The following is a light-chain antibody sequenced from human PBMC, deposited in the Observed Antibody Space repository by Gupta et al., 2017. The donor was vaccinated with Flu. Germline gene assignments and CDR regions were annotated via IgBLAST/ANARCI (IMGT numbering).Light chain of an antibody. CDR3: RQDNTYPWT. Sequence: DIQMTQSPSSLSASVGDRVTITCRASQGMRNALGWYQQKPGKAPKRLIYAASSLQSGVPSRFSGSESGTEFTLTISSLQPEDFASYYCRQDNTYPWTFGQGTKVEVK. J-gene: IGKJ1*01. CDR2: AAS. CDR1: QGMRNA. V-gene: IGKV1-17*01.